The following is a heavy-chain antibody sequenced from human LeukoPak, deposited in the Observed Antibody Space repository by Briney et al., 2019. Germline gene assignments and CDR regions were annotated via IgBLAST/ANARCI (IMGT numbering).Heavy chain of an antibody. V-gene: IGHV4-59*01. CDR2: IYYSGST. CDR1: GGSISSYY. D-gene: IGHD5-24*01. J-gene: IGHJ6*03. Sequence: SETLSLTCTVSGGSISSYYWSWIRQPPGKGLEWIGYIYYSGSTNYNPSLKSRVTISVDTSKNHFSLKLSSVTAADTAVYYCARLEQYYYYYMDVWGKGTTDTVSS. CDR3: ARLEQYYYYYMDV.